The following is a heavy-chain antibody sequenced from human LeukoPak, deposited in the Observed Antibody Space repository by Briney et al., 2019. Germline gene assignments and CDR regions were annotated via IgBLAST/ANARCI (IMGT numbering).Heavy chain of an antibody. V-gene: IGHV4-34*01. Sequence: PSETLSLTCAVYGGSFSGYYWSWIRQPPGKGLEWIGEINHSGSTNYNPSLKSRVTISVDTSKNQFSLKLSSVTAADTAVYYCARGAWRFSYDGSGYLRGTFFDYWGQGTLVTVSS. CDR1: GGSFSGYY. D-gene: IGHD3-22*01. J-gene: IGHJ4*02. CDR2: INHSGST. CDR3: ARGAWRFSYDGSGYLRGTFFDY.